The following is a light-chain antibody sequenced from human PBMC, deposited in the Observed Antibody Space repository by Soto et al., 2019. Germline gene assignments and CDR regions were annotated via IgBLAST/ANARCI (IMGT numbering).Light chain of an antibody. Sequence: DIQMTQSPSTLSASVGDRVTITCRASQSISMWLAWYQQKPGKAPKVLIYKESSLESGVPSRFSGSGSGTEFTLTISSLQPDDFATYYCQQYSTYPYTFGQGTQLEIK. J-gene: IGKJ2*01. CDR3: QQYSTYPYT. CDR1: QSISMW. V-gene: IGKV1-5*03. CDR2: KES.